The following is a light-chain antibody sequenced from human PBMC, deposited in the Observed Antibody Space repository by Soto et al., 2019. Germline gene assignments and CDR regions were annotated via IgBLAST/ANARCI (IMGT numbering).Light chain of an antibody. Sequence: IQLTQSPSSLSASVGDRVTITCRASQGINKFLAWYQQRPGKAPQLLVYGASTLQSGVPSRFRGSGSEKDFTLNINSLQPEDFATYYCHQLTNFRFTFGQGTKLDSK. CDR1: QGINKF. CDR3: HQLTNFRFT. J-gene: IGKJ2*01. V-gene: IGKV1-9*01. CDR2: GAS.